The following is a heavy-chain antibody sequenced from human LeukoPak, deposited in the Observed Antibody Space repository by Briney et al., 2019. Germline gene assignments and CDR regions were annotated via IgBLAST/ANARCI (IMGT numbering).Heavy chain of an antibody. D-gene: IGHD3-22*01. Sequence: SETLSLTCAVYGGSFSGYYWSWIRQPPGKGLEWIGEINHSGSTNYNPSLKSRVTISVDKSKNQFSLKLSSVTAADTAVYYCASYQLDYYDSSGYTYNWFDPWGQGTLVTVSS. CDR2: INHSGST. CDR1: GGSFSGYY. CDR3: ASYQLDYYDSSGYTYNWFDP. V-gene: IGHV4-34*01. J-gene: IGHJ5*02.